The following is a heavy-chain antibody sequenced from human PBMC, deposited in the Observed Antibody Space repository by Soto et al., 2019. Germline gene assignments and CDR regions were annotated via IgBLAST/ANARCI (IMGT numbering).Heavy chain of an antibody. D-gene: IGHD3-10*01. Sequence: SETLSLTCTVSGGSISSSSYYWGWIRQPPGKGLEWIGSIYYSGSTYYNPSLKSRVTISVDTSKNQFSLKLSSVTAADTAVYYXARHEGVFPYYYYGMDVWGQGTTVTVSS. CDR2: IYYSGST. V-gene: IGHV4-39*01. CDR1: GGSISSSSYY. CDR3: ARHEGVFPYYYYGMDV. J-gene: IGHJ6*02.